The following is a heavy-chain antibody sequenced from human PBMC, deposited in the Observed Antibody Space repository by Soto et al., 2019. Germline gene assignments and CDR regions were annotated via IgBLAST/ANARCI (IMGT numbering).Heavy chain of an antibody. J-gene: IGHJ4*02. CDR2: IYPDDSDT. CDR1: GCRFTQSR. CDR3: TSFSGSRHDSFDH. Sequence: TLKISFQGPGCRFTQSRPATAHKITGKGLEWMGIIYPDDSDTRYRPSFQGHVTISVDKSVNTAYLQWTRLKASDTAMYYCTSFSGSRHDSFDHWGQGTLVTVSS. D-gene: IGHD1-1*01. V-gene: IGHV5-51*06.